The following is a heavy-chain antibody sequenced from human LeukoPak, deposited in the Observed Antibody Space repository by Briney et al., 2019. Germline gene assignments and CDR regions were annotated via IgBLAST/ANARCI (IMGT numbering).Heavy chain of an antibody. D-gene: IGHD5-18*01. CDR3: AKDRDTAMV. Sequence: PGGSLRLSCAASGFTFSSYAMSWVRQAPGKGLEWVSAISGSGGSTYYADSVNGRFTISRDNSKNTVYLQMNSLRGEDTGVYYCAKDRDTAMVWGQGTLVTVSS. CDR1: GFTFSSYA. V-gene: IGHV3-23*01. J-gene: IGHJ4*02. CDR2: ISGSGGST.